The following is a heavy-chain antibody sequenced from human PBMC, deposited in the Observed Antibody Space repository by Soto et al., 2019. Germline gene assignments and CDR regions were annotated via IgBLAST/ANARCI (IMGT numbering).Heavy chain of an antibody. D-gene: IGHD2-8*01. CDR3: ASNGESYSYSGMDL. V-gene: IGHV1-69*05. Sequence: QVQLVQSGAEVKKPGSSVKVSCKASGGTFSSSAISWVRQAPGQGLEWMGGIIPIFGTAEYAPKFQGRVTIPPAESTTTAFMAVRTLTSDDTAVYSSASNGESYSYSGMDLWGQGTTVTVSS. J-gene: IGHJ6*02. CDR1: GGTFSSSA. CDR2: IIPIFGTA.